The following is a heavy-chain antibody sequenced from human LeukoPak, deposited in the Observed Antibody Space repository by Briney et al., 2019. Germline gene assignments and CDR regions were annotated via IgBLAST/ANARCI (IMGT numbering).Heavy chain of an antibody. CDR3: ARGGQWLIEYFQH. CDR2: IWYDGSNK. D-gene: IGHD6-19*01. J-gene: IGHJ1*01. Sequence: GGSLRLSCAASGFTFSSYGMHWVRQAPGKGLEWVAVIWYDGSNKYYADSVKGRFTISRDDSENTLYLQMNSLRPEDTAVYYCARGGQWLIEYFQHWGQGTLVTVSS. V-gene: IGHV3-30*19. CDR1: GFTFSSYG.